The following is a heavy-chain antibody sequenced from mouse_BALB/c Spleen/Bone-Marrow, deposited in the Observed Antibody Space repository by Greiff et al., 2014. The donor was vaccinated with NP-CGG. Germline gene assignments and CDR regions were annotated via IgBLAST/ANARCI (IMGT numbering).Heavy chain of an antibody. V-gene: IGHV5-17*02. CDR2: ISSGRSTI. D-gene: IGHD1-1*01. CDR1: GFTFSSFG. CDR3: ARSGISYYYGSSSYAMDY. J-gene: IGHJ4*01. Sequence: VQLKESGGGLVQPGGSRKLSCAASGFTFSSFGMHWVRQAPEKGLEWVAYISSGRSTIYYADTVKGRFTISRDNPKNTLFLQMTSLRSEDTAMYHCARSGISYYYGSSSYAMDYWGQGTSVTVSS.